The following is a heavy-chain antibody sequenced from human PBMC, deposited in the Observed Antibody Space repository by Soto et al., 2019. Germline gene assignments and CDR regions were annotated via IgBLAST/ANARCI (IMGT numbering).Heavy chain of an antibody. D-gene: IGHD3-22*01. V-gene: IGHV3-9*01. CDR2: ISWNSGSI. Sequence: PGGSLRLSCAASGFTFDDYAMHWVRQAPGKGLEWVSGISWNSGSIGYADSVKGRFTISRGNAKNSLYLQMNSLRAEDTALYYCAKDINYDSSGYPYYFDYWGQGTLVTVSS. CDR1: GFTFDDYA. J-gene: IGHJ4*02. CDR3: AKDINYDSSGYPYYFDY.